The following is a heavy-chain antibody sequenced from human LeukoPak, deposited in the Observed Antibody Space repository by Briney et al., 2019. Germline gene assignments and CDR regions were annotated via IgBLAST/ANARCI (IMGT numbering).Heavy chain of an antibody. V-gene: IGHV3-23*01. CDR1: GFTFSSYA. J-gene: IGHJ4*02. D-gene: IGHD3-9*01. CDR2: ISGSGGST. CDR3: AKGGYDILTWDY. Sequence: GGSLSLSCAASGFTFSSYAVSWVRQAPGKGLEWVSAISGSGGSTYYADSVKGRFTISRDNSKNTLYLQMNSLRAEDTAVYYCAKGGYDILTWDYWGQGTLVTVSS.